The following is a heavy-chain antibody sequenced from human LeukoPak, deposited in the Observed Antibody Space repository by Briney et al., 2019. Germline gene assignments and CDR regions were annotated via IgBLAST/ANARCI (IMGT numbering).Heavy chain of an antibody. CDR1: GGSFSGYY. V-gene: IGHV4-34*01. CDR2: INHSGST. CDR3: ARPWRRYCSSTSCSTGGAFDI. D-gene: IGHD2-2*01. Sequence: KPSETLSLTCAVYGGSFSGYYWSWIRQPPGKGLEWIGEINHSGSTNYNPSLKSRATISVDTSKNQFSLKLSSVTAADTAVYYCARPWRRYCSSTSCSTGGAFDIWGQGTMVTVSS. J-gene: IGHJ3*02.